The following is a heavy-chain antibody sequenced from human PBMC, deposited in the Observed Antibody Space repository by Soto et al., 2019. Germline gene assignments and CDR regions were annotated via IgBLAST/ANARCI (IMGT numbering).Heavy chain of an antibody. D-gene: IGHD6-13*01. CDR1: GGSFSGYY. CDR2: INHSGST. Sequence: ASETLSLTCAVYGGSFSGYYWSWIRQPPGKGLEWIGEINHSGSTNYNPSLKSRVTISVDTSKNQFSLKLSSVTAADTAVYYCARAPTYSSSWYFSWFDPWGQGTLVTVSS. J-gene: IGHJ5*02. V-gene: IGHV4-34*01. CDR3: ARAPTYSSSWYFSWFDP.